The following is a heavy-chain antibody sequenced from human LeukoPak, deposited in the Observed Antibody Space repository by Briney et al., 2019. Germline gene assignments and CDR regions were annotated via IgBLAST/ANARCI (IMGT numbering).Heavy chain of an antibody. Sequence: ASVKVSCKASGYTFTGYYMHWVRQAPGRGLEWMGWINPNSGGTNYAQKFQGRVTMTRDTSISTAYMELSRLRSDDTAVYYCARGEGVLLWFGSPGYWGQGTLVTVSS. CDR2: INPNSGGT. D-gene: IGHD3-10*01. J-gene: IGHJ4*02. CDR1: GYTFTGYY. CDR3: ARGEGVLLWFGSPGY. V-gene: IGHV1-2*02.